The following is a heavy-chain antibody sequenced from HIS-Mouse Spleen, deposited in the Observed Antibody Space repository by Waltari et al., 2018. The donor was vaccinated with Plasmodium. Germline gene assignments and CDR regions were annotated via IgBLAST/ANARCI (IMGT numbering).Heavy chain of an antibody. CDR2: IYYSGST. CDR3: ARGGYSSSSYYFDY. CDR1: GGSISSYY. J-gene: IGHJ4*02. D-gene: IGHD6-6*01. Sequence: QVQLQESGPGLVKPSETLSLTCTVSGGSISSYYWSWIRQPPGKGLEWIAYIYYSGSTNYNPALKIRVTISVDTSKNQFSLKRSSVTAADTAVVYCARGGYSSSSYYFDYWGQGTLVTVSS. V-gene: IGHV4-59*01.